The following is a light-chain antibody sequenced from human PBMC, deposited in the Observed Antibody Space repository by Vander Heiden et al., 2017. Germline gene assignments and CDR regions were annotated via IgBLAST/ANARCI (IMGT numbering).Light chain of an antibody. Sequence: EIVMTHSPATLSVSPGERATLSCRASQSVSSNLAWYQQKPGQAPRLLIYGASTKATGIPASFRGSWSGTEFTLTISSLQAEDFSVYYCQQDNNWHLTFGGGTKVEIK. J-gene: IGKJ4*01. CDR3: QQDNNWHLT. V-gene: IGKV3-15*01. CDR2: GAS. CDR1: QSVSSN.